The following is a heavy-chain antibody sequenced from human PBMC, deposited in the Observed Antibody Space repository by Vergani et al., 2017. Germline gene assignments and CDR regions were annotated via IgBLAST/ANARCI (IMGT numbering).Heavy chain of an antibody. D-gene: IGHD5-12*01. J-gene: IGHJ4*02. Sequence: QVQLVQSGAEVKKPGSSVKVSCKASGGTFSSYAISWVRQAPGQGLEWMGGIIPIFGTANYAQKFQGRDTITADKSTSTVYMELSNLRSEDTAVYYCARDSTEYSGYEHFDYWGQGTLVTVSS. CDR3: ARDSTEYSGYEHFDY. CDR1: GGTFSSYA. CDR2: IIPIFGTA. V-gene: IGHV1-69*06.